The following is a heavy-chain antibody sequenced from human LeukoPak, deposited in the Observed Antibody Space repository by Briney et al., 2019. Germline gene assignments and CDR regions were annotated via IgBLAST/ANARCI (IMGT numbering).Heavy chain of an antibody. CDR2: IYSDTET. Sequence: PGGSLRLSCEVSGFSVSSNYMSWVRQAPGKGLEWVSVIYSDTETYYADSVKGRFTISRDNSKNIAYLQMNSLRVEDTALYYCARAYSSGWSDYFDSWGQGTLVTVSS. J-gene: IGHJ4*02. CDR1: GFSVSSNY. D-gene: IGHD6-19*01. CDR3: ARAYSSGWSDYFDS. V-gene: IGHV3-53*01.